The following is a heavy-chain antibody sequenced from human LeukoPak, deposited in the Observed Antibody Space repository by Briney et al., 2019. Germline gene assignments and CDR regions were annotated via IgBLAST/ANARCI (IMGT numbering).Heavy chain of an antibody. Sequence: PSETLSLTCAVYGGSFSGYYWSWIRQPPGKGLEWIGEINHSGSTNYNPSLKSRVTISVDTSKNQFSLKLSSVTAADTAVYYCARVHVGWVGEKDAFDIWGQGTMVTVSS. V-gene: IGHV4-34*01. D-gene: IGHD3-16*01. CDR1: GGSFSGYY. J-gene: IGHJ3*02. CDR2: INHSGST. CDR3: ARVHVGWVGEKDAFDI.